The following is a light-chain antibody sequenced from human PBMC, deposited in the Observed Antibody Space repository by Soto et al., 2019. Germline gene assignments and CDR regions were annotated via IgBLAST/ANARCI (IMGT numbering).Light chain of an antibody. J-gene: IGLJ1*01. CDR1: SSDVGGYNY. CDR2: DVS. Sequence: QSVLTQPASVSGSPGQSITISCTGTSSDVGGYNYVSWYQQHPGKAPKLIIYDVSNRPSGGSNRFSGSKSGNTASLTISGLQAEDEADYYCSSYTSSSTHYVFGTGTKVTVL. V-gene: IGLV2-14*01. CDR3: SSYTSSSTHYV.